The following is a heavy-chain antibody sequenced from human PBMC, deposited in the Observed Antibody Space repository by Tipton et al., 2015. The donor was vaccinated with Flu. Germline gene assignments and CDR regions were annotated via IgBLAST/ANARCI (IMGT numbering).Heavy chain of an antibody. CDR1: GDSIGSDYY. J-gene: IGHJ5*02. CDR3: ARRDYSNYVSEPQNWFDT. V-gene: IGHV4-38-2*01. D-gene: IGHD4-11*01. CDR2: IHKTGII. Sequence: TLSLTCSVSGDSIGSDYYWGWLRQPPERGVEWIGNIHKTGIIYFNPSLTSRVSISVDTSKNQFSLRLTYVTAADTAVYYWARRDYSNYVSEPQNWFDTWGQGTLVIGSS.